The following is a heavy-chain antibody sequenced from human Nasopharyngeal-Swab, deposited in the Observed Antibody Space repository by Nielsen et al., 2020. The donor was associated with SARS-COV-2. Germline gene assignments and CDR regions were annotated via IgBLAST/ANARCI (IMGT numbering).Heavy chain of an antibody. CDR2: IYYSGST. D-gene: IGHD5-12*01. V-gene: IGHV4-59*08. CDR1: GGSISNYH. J-gene: IGHJ4*02. Sequence: SETLSLTCSVSGGSISNYHWNWIRQPPGKGLEWIGYIYYSGSTTYNPSLKSRVTISVETSKNQFSLKLSSVTAAATAVYYCARRGEGYGGYLDYWGQGTLVTVSS. CDR3: ARRGEGYGGYLDY.